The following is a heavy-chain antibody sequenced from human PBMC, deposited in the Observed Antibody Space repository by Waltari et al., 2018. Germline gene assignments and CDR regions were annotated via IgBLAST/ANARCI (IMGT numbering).Heavy chain of an antibody. CDR2: INHSGST. CDR3: ASIAVAGSTVDY. CDR1: GGSFSGYY. V-gene: IGHV4-34*01. J-gene: IGHJ4*02. Sequence: QVQLQQWGAGLLKPSEPLSLTCVVYGGSFSGYYRSWIRPPPGKGLEWIGEINHSGSTNYNPSLKSRVTISVDTSKNQFSLKLSSVTAADTAVYYCASIAVAGSTVDYWGQGTLVTVSS. D-gene: IGHD6-19*01.